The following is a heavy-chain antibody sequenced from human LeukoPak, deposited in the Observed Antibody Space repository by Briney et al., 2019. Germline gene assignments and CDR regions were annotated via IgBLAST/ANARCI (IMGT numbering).Heavy chain of an antibody. CDR2: VYYTGTT. V-gene: IGHV4-59*01. CDR1: GAFITSYY. CDR3: ATRRVGAAYFDY. J-gene: IGHJ4*02. Sequence: SETLSLTCTVSGAFITSYYWSWIRQPPGKGLEWIGFVYYTGTTTYNPSLKSRVTISVDTSKNQFSLKLSSVTAADTAVYYCATRRVGAAYFDYWGQGTLVTVSS. D-gene: IGHD1-26*01.